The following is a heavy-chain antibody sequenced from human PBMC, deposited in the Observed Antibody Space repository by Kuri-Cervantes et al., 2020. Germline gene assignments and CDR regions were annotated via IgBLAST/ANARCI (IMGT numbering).Heavy chain of an antibody. Sequence: GGSLRLSCAASGFTFSDYYMSWIRQAPGKGLEWVSYISQSGTSMIHADSVKGRFTISRDNAKNSLYLQMSSLRVEDTAIYYCARWVGGLDVWGQGTTVTVS. CDR2: ISQSGTSM. D-gene: IGHD1-26*01. CDR3: ARWVGGLDV. J-gene: IGHJ6*02. CDR1: GFTFSDYY. V-gene: IGHV3-11*01.